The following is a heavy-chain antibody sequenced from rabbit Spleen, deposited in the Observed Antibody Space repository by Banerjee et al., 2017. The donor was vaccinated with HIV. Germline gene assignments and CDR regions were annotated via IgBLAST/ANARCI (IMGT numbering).Heavy chain of an antibody. CDR1: GFSFNGFSFSSNW. Sequence: QSLEESGGGLVKPGASLTLTCKASGFSFNGFSFSSNWICWVRQAPGKGLEWIACIDTSNGDTDYANWPKGRFTISKTSSTTLTLQMTSLTVADTATYFCARDTSSSFSSYGMDLWGQGTLVTVS. D-gene: IGHD1-1*01. CDR3: ARDTSSSFSSYGMDL. J-gene: IGHJ6*01. V-gene: IGHV1S40*01. CDR2: IDTSNGDT.